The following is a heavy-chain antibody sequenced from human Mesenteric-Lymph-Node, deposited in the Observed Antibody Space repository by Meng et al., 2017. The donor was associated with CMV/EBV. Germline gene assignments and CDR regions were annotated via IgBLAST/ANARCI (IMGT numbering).Heavy chain of an antibody. D-gene: IGHD4-17*01. J-gene: IGHJ4*02. V-gene: IGHV3-23*01. CDR1: GFTFSSYA. CDR2: ISGSGGST. Sequence: LSLTCAASGFTFSSYAMSWVRQAPGKGLEWVSAISGSGGSTYYADSVKGRFTISRDNSKNTLYLQMNSLRAEDTAVYYCAKGALDTVTTFFDYWGQGTLVTVSS. CDR3: AKGALDTVTTFFDY.